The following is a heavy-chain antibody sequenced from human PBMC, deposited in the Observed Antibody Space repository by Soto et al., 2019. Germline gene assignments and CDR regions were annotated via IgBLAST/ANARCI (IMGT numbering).Heavy chain of an antibody. CDR3: AKEGGATFFGVVTDAFDI. D-gene: IGHD3-3*01. J-gene: IGHJ3*02. V-gene: IGHV3-23*01. CDR2: ISGSGGST. Sequence: PGGSLRLSCAASGFTFSSYAMSWVRQAPGKGLEWVSAISGSGGSTYYADSVKGRFTISRDNSKNTLYLQMNSLRAEDTAVYYCAKEGGATFFGVVTDAFDIWSQGTMVTVSS. CDR1: GFTFSSYA.